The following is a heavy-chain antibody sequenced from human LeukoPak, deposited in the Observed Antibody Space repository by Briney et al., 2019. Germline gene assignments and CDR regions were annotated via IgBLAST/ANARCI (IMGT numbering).Heavy chain of an antibody. Sequence: SETLSLTCAVYGGSFSGYYWSWIRQPPGKGLEWIGEINHSGSTNYNPSLKSRVTISVDTSKNQFSLKLSSVTAADTAVYYCARATVTTVEIWFDPWGQGTLVTVSS. CDR1: GGSFSGYY. CDR3: ARATVTTVEIWFDP. J-gene: IGHJ5*02. CDR2: INHSGST. D-gene: IGHD4-17*01. V-gene: IGHV4-34*01.